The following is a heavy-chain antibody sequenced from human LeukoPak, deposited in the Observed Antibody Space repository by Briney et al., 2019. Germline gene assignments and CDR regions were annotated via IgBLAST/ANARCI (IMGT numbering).Heavy chain of an antibody. D-gene: IGHD6-13*01. CDR2: ISYDGSNK. CDR1: GFTFSSYA. Sequence: GGSLRLSCAASGFTFSSYAMHWVRQAPGKGLEWVAVISYDGSNKYYADSVKGRFTISRDNSKNTLYLQMNSLRAEDTAVYYCARGSIAAGGNYGMDVWGQGTTVTVSS. V-gene: IGHV3-30-3*01. CDR3: ARGSIAAGGNYGMDV. J-gene: IGHJ6*02.